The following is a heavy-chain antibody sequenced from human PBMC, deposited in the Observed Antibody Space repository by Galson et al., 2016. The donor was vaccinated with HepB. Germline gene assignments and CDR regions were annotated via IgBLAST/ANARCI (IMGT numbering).Heavy chain of an antibody. CDR3: ARDYRRGGGGSYNVLDI. CDR2: IDDSGTT. CDR1: GGSVNSATYL. V-gene: IGHV4-61*01. Sequence: SETLSLTCIVSGGSVNSATYLWTWIRQPPGKGLEWIGYIDDSGTTKYNPSLQSRAVTAIESSKNQFSLKLTSVTAADAAVYYCARDYRRGGGGSYNVLDIWCQGTLVTVSS. D-gene: IGHD1-26*01. J-gene: IGHJ3*02.